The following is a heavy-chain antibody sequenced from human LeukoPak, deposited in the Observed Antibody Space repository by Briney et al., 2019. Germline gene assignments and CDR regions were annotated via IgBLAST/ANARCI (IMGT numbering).Heavy chain of an antibody. V-gene: IGHV1-69*13. CDR2: IIPIFGTA. CDR3: ARGGWSVDYYYMDV. J-gene: IGHJ6*03. CDR1: GYTFTSYG. Sequence: GASVKVSCKASGYTFTSYGISWVRQAPGQGLEWMGGIIPIFGTANYAQKFQGRVTITADESTSTAYMELSSLRSEDTAVYYCARGGWSVDYYYMDVWGKGTTVTVSS. D-gene: IGHD2-15*01.